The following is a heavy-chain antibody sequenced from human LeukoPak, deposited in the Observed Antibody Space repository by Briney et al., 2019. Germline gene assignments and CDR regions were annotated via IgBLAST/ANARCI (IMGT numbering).Heavy chain of an antibody. CDR2: IYYSGST. J-gene: IGHJ6*02. CDR1: GGSISSYY. Sequence: SETLSLTCTVSGGSISSYYWSWIRQPPGKGLEWIGSIYYSGSTYYNPSLKSRVTISVDTSKNQFSLKLSSVTAADTAVYYCAREQLIGNYYYGMDVWGQGTTVTVSS. V-gene: IGHV4-59*12. CDR3: AREQLIGNYYYGMDV. D-gene: IGHD1-1*01.